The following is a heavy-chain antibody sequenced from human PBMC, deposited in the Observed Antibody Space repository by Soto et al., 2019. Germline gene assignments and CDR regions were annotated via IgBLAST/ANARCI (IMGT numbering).Heavy chain of an antibody. D-gene: IGHD3-10*01. V-gene: IGHV4-31*03. CDR2: LYYSGST. CDR3: ARASSSGSYYNVGWFYL. Sequence: PSETLSLTCTVSGGSISSGGYYWSWIRQHPGKGLEWIGYLYYSGSTYYNPSLKSRVTISLDTSKNQFSLKLSSVTAADTGDYYCARASSSGSYYNVGWFYLWGQGTQVTVS. J-gene: IGHJ5*02. CDR1: GGSISSGGYY.